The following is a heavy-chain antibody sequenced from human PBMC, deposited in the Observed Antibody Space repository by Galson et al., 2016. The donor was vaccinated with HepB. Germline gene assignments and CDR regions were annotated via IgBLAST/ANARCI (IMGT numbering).Heavy chain of an antibody. J-gene: IGHJ4*02. D-gene: IGHD3-10*01. CDR1: GGSITNYY. V-gene: IGHV4-59*01. CDR3: ARAAYGSVDK. CDR2: IYYGGST. Sequence: ETLSLTCGVSGGSITNYYWSWIRQPPGKGLEWIGYIYYGGSTNYNPSLKSRLTISIDTSKNQFSLKVSSVTAADTAVYYCARAAYGSVDKWGQGTLVTVSS.